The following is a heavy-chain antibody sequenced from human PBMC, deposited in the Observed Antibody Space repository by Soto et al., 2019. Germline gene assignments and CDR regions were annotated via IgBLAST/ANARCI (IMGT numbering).Heavy chain of an antibody. CDR3: ARGKRGYSGYDNAFDI. Sequence: QVQLVQSGAEVKKPGSSVKVSCKASGGTFSSYTISWVRQAPGQGLEWMGRIIPILGIANYAQKFQGRVTITADKSTSTAYMELSSLRSEDTAVYYCARGKRGYSGYDNAFDIWGQGTMVTVSS. CDR2: IIPILGIA. CDR1: GGTFSSYT. D-gene: IGHD5-12*01. V-gene: IGHV1-69*02. J-gene: IGHJ3*02.